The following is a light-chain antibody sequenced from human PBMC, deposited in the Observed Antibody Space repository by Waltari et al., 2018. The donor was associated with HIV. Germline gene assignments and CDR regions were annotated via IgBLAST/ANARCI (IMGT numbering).Light chain of an antibody. CDR2: DVT. CDR1: SGSLDGSSF. Sequence: QSALTQPRSVSGSPGQSVTLSCTGSSGSLDGSSFVSWYQQHPGEAPKGRIYDVTKRPSGVPDRFSGSRSGNTASLTISGLQAEDEADYFCCSFVGSYSYVFGTGTKVTVL. J-gene: IGLJ1*01. CDR3: CSFVGSYSYV. V-gene: IGLV2-11*01.